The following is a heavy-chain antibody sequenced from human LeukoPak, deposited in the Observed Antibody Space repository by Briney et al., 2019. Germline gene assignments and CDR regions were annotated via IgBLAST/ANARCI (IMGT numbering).Heavy chain of an antibody. CDR2: ISTSGEST. CDR3: AKGSGNGYGSGPFDY. D-gene: IGHD3-10*01. J-gene: IGHJ4*02. Sequence: PGGSLRLSCAASGFTFSSYGMSWVRQAPGQGLEWGSAISTSGESTYYADSVKGHFTISRDNSKNTLYLQMNSLRAEDTAIYFCAKGSGNGYGSGPFDYWGQGTLVTVSS. V-gene: IGHV3-23*01. CDR1: GFTFSSYG.